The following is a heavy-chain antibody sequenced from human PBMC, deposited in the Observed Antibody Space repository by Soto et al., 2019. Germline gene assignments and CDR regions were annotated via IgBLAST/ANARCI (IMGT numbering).Heavy chain of an antibody. CDR1: GFTFSSYG. CDR3: ARDMIDDGYSGYGRGYYYYGMDV. Sequence: GGSLRLSCAASGFTFSSYGMHWVRQAPGKGLEWVAVISYDGSNKYYADSVKGRFTISRDNSKNTLYLQMNSLRAEDTAVYYCARDMIDDGYSGYGRGYYYYGMDVWGQGTTVTVSS. V-gene: IGHV3-30*03. J-gene: IGHJ6*02. D-gene: IGHD5-12*01. CDR2: ISYDGSNK.